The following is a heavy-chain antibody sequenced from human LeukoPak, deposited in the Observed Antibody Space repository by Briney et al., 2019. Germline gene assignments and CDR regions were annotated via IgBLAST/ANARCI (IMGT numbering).Heavy chain of an antibody. V-gene: IGHV7-4-1*02. Sequence: GASVKVSCKASGYTITTYAMNWVRQAPGQGLEWMGWINTNTGNPTYAQGFTGRFVFSLDTSVSTSYLQISSLKAEDTAVYYCARDGVDTLFDPWGQGTLVTVSS. D-gene: IGHD5-18*01. CDR3: ARDGVDTLFDP. CDR1: GYTITTYA. J-gene: IGHJ5*02. CDR2: INTNTGNP.